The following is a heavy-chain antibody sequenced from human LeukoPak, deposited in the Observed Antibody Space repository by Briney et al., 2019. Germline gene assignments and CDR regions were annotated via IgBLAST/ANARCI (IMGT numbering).Heavy chain of an antibody. Sequence: GRSLRLSCAASGFTFSTYSMHWVRQAPGKGLEWVANILYDGSHEFYADSVKGRFTISRDNSKNTLYLQMNSLRAEDTAVYYCAKAPVRYYYMDVWGKGTTVTISS. J-gene: IGHJ6*03. CDR1: GFTFSTYS. CDR2: ILYDGSHE. CDR3: AKAPVRYYYMDV. V-gene: IGHV3-30*04. D-gene: IGHD1-1*01.